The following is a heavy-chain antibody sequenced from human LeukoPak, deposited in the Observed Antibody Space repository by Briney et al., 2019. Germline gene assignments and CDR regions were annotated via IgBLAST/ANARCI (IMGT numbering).Heavy chain of an antibody. CDR1: GFTFSNAW. CDR3: TTNDAFDI. V-gene: IGHV3-15*01. Sequence: GGSLRLSCAASGFTFSNAWMNWVRQAPGKGLEWVGRIKNKIASGTTDYAAPVKGRFTISRDDSKNTLFLRMNSLKTEDTAMYYCTTNDAFDIWGQGTRVTVSS. J-gene: IGHJ3*02. CDR2: IKNKIASGTT.